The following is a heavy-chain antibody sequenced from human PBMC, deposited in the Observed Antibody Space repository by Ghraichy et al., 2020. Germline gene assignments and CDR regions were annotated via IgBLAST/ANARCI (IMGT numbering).Heavy chain of an antibody. CDR2: IKQDGSDK. D-gene: IGHD1-14*01. CDR1: GFTFSTYW. CDR3: ARGDTYRLDH. Sequence: GESLNISCVASGFTFSTYWMTWVRQAPGKGLEWVANIKQDGSDKNHVDSVKGRFTISRDNAKNSLYLQMNSLRVEDTAVYYCARGDTYRLDHWGQGALVTVSA. J-gene: IGHJ4*02. V-gene: IGHV3-7*03.